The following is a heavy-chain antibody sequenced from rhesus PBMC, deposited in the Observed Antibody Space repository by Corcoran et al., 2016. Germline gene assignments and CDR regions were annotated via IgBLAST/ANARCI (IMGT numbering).Heavy chain of an antibody. CDR3: ARGMGGSGYFDL. CDR2: INGNSGST. D-gene: IGHD3-34*01. Sequence: QLQLQESGPGLVRPSETLSVTCAVSGCSFSSYWWTWIRQPPGKGLEWIGEINGNSGSTNYNPSLKSRVTISKDTSKNQFSLKLSSVTAADTAVYYCARGMGGSGYFDLWGPGTPITISS. V-gene: IGHV4-80*01. CDR1: GCSFSSYW. J-gene: IGHJ2*01.